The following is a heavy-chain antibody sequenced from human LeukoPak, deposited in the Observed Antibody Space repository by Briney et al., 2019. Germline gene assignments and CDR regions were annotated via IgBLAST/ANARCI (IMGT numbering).Heavy chain of an antibody. J-gene: IGHJ5*02. Sequence: SETLSLTCAVYGGSFSDYYWSWIRQPPGKGLEWIGEINHSRSTNYNPSLKSRVTISVDTSKNQFSLKVTSVTAADTAVYYCARSAAVAATHWFDPWGQGTLVTVSS. CDR3: ARSAAVAATHWFDP. CDR1: GGSFSDYY. CDR2: INHSRST. D-gene: IGHD6-19*01. V-gene: IGHV4-34*01.